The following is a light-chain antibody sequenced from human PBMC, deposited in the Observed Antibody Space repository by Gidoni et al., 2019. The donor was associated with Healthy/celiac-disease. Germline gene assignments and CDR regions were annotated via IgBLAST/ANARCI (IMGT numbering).Light chain of an antibody. J-gene: IGKJ1*01. Sequence: QSPATLSLSPGERATLSCRASQSVSSYLAWYQQKPGQAPRLLIYDASNRATGIPARFSGSGSGTDFTLTISSLEPEDFAVYYCQQRSNWTFGQGTKVEIK. V-gene: IGKV3-11*01. CDR2: DAS. CDR3: QQRSNWT. CDR1: QSVSSY.